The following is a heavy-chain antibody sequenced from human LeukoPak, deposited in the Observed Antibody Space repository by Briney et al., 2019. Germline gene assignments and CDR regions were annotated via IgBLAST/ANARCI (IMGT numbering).Heavy chain of an antibody. V-gene: IGHV3-30*18. CDR2: ISYDGSNK. D-gene: IGHD6-19*01. CDR3: AKDRARVAGTLDY. CDR1: GFTFSSYG. J-gene: IGHJ4*02. Sequence: QPGGSLRLSCAASGFTFSSYGMHWARQAPGKGLEWVAVISYDGSNKYYADSVKGRFTISRDNSKNALYLQMNSLRAEDTAVYYCAKDRARVAGTLDYWGQGTLVTVSS.